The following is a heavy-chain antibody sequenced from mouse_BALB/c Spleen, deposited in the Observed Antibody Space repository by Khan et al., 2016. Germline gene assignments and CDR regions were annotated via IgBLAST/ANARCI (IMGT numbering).Heavy chain of an antibody. J-gene: IGHJ2*01. CDR2: INNYTGEP. CDR3: ARHYYGSRGNYIDY. CDR1: GYSLRNHG. V-gene: IGHV9-1*02. Sequence: QIQLVQSGPELKKPGETVKISCKASGYSLRNHGMYWVKQAPGKGLKWMGWINNYTGEPTYDVDFTGRFAFSLETSANTAYLQINNLKNEDMATYFCARHYYGSRGNYIDYKGLGTTLTVAS. D-gene: IGHD1-1*01.